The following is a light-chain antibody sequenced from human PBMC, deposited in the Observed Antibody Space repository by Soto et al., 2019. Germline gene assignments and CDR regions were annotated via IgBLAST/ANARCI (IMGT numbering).Light chain of an antibody. J-gene: IGLJ2*01. CDR3: CSYAASNTLI. CDR2: EVT. V-gene: IGLV2-23*02. CDR1: SSNVGSYDL. Sequence: QSVLTQTASVSGSPGQSITISCTGTSSNVGSYDLVSWYQQHPGKAPKLLIYEVTKRPSGVSNRFSGSKSGNTASLTISGLQAEDEADYACCSYAASNTLIFGGGTKLTVL.